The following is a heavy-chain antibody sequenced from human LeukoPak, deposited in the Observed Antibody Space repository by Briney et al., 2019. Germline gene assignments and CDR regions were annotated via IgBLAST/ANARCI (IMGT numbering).Heavy chain of an antibody. CDR1: GFTFGDYA. J-gene: IGHJ3*02. CDR3: TRGDDTAHAIPPGAFVI. V-gene: IGHV3-49*03. D-gene: IGHD5-18*01. Sequence: PGGSLRLSCTASGFTFGDYAMSWFRQAPGKGLEWVGFIRSKAYGGTTEYAASVKGRFTILRDDSKGIAYLQMNSLKTEDTAVYYRTRGDDTAHAIPPGAFVIWGQGAMVAVSS. CDR2: IRSKAYGGTT.